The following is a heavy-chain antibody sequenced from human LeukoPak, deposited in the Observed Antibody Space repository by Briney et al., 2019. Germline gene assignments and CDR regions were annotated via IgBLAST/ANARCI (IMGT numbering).Heavy chain of an antibody. V-gene: IGHV4-39*01. CDR2: IYYSGST. Sequence: PSETLSLTCTVSGGSISSSSYYWGWIRQPPGKGLEWIGSIYYSGSTYYNPSLKSRVTISVDTSKNQFSPKLSSVTAADTAVYYCARLSRSSWYYFDYWGQGTLVTVSS. CDR1: GGSISSSSYY. J-gene: IGHJ4*02. D-gene: IGHD6-13*01. CDR3: ARLSRSSWYYFDY.